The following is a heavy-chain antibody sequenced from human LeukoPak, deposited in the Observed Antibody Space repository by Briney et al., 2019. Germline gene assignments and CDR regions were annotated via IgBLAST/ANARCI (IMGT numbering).Heavy chain of an antibody. J-gene: IGHJ6*03. V-gene: IGHV3-48*03. CDR3: ATRLTERYYYYYYYMDV. CDR2: ISSSGSTI. Sequence: PGGSLRLSCAASGFTFSSYEMNWVRQAPGKGLEWVSYISSSGSTIYYADSVKGRFTISRDNAKNSLYLQMNSLRAEDTAVYYCATRLTERYYYYYYYMDVWGKGTTVTISS. D-gene: IGHD1-1*01. CDR1: GFTFSSYE.